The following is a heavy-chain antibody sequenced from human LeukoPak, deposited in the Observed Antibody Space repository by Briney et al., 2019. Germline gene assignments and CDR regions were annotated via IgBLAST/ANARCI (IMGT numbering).Heavy chain of an antibody. V-gene: IGHV3-9*01. CDR2: ISWNSGSI. Sequence: PGGSLRLSCAASGFTFDDYAMHWVRQAPGKGLEWVSGISWNSGSIGYADSVKGRFTISRDNAKNSLYLQMNSLRAEDTAVYYCARVENANDYSNYYFDYWGQGTLVTVSS. J-gene: IGHJ4*02. CDR3: ARVENANDYSNYYFDY. D-gene: IGHD4-11*01. CDR1: GFTFDDYA.